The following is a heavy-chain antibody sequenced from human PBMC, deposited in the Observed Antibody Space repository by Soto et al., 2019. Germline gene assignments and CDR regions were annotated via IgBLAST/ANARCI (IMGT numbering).Heavy chain of an antibody. Sequence: QVRLQESGPGLVKPSQTLSLTCRVSGDSTSRGGYYWSCIRQHPGKGLEWIGYIYWSGNTYFNPSLKSRVSISLGTSSNQFSLNLTSVTAADTAVYYCARGAADYGDAFDIWGQGTTVTVSS. CDR3: ARGAADYGDAFDI. V-gene: IGHV4-31*03. CDR1: GDSTSRGGYY. J-gene: IGHJ3*02. D-gene: IGHD4-17*01. CDR2: IYWSGNT.